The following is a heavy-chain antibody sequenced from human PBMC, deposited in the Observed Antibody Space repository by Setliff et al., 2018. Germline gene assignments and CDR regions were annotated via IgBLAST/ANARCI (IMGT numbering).Heavy chain of an antibody. CDR3: SRLVRFCTRTVCQRLSGDDY. D-gene: IGHD3-10*01. CDR1: GYTFTDFG. Sequence: GASVKVSCKASGYTFTDFGVSWVRQAPGQGLEWVGWISPHNGNTYYAPKFQGTVLMTADTSTTTAYLELGSLRSDDTAVYYCSRLVRFCTRTVCQRLSGDDYWGQGTLVTVSS. CDR2: ISPHNGNT. J-gene: IGHJ4*02. V-gene: IGHV1-18*01.